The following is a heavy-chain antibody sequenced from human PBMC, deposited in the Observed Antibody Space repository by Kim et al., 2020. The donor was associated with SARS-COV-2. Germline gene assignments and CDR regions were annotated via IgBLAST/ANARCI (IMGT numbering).Heavy chain of an antibody. J-gene: IGHJ6*02. CDR3: ARSDSSGYYPHYGMDV. V-gene: IGHV4-61*03. Sequence: SLKSRVPISVDTSKNHFSLKLSSVTAADTAVYYCARSDSSGYYPHYGMDVWGQGTTVTVSS. D-gene: IGHD3-22*01.